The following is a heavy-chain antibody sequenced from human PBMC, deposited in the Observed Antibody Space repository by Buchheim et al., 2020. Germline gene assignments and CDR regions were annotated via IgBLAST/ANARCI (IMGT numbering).Heavy chain of an antibody. Sequence: QLQLQESGPGLVKPSETLSLTCTVSGGSISSSSYYWGWIRQPPGKGLEWIGSIYYSGITYYNPSLKSRVTISVDTSKNQFSLKLSSVTAADTAVYYCARSPIVVVPAAIDLWGRGTL. CDR1: GGSISSSSYY. CDR2: IYYSGIT. V-gene: IGHV4-39*07. J-gene: IGHJ2*01. CDR3: ARSPIVVVPAAIDL. D-gene: IGHD2-2*01.